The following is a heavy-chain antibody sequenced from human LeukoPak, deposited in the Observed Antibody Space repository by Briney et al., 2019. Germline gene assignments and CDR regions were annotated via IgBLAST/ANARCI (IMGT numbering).Heavy chain of an antibody. CDR3: ANDLEGGAAPY. D-gene: IGHD3-16*01. J-gene: IGHJ4*02. Sequence: GGSLRLSCVVSGFAVSSRYMAWVRQASGKGLEWASLIYSGGRIYYADFAKGRFTISRDDSKNTLYLQMDDLRVEDTAVYYCANDLEGGAAPYWGQGTLVTVSS. V-gene: IGHV3-53*01. CDR2: IYSGGRI. CDR1: GFAVSSRY.